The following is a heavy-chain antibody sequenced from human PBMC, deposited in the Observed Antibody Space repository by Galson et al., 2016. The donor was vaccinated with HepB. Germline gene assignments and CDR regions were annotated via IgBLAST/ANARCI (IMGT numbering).Heavy chain of an antibody. Sequence: SLRLSCATSGFTFSRFWMSWVRQAPGKGLEWVASIKQDGGEEYYVDSVRGRFTISRDNAKMSLYLRMNSLRVADTAVYYCARDFGEIVGNYPQYCYSGMDVWGQGTTVTVSS. CDR1: GFTFSRFW. V-gene: IGHV3-7*01. J-gene: IGHJ6*02. CDR3: ARDFGEIVGNYPQYCYSGMDV. D-gene: IGHD2/OR15-2a*01. CDR2: IKQDGGEE.